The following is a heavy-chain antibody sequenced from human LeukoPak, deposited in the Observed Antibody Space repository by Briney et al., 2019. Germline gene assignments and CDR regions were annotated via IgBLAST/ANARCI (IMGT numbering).Heavy chain of an antibody. CDR3: ARGGYDILTGYYGWFDP. CDR2: IYYSGST. Sequence: PSETLSLTCSVFGGSMNINDYYWAWIRQPPGKGLEWIGYIYYSGSTNYNPSLKSRVTISVDTSKNQFSLKLSSVTAADTAVYYCARGGYDILTGYYGWFDPWGQGTLVTVSS. V-gene: IGHV4-61*08. J-gene: IGHJ5*02. CDR1: GGSMNINDYY. D-gene: IGHD3-9*01.